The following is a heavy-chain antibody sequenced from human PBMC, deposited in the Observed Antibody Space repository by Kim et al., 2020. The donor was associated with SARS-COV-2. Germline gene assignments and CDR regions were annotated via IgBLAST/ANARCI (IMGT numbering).Heavy chain of an antibody. D-gene: IGHD3-3*01. CDR3: ARVLSYYDFWSGYLGKIDYYYGMDV. J-gene: IGHJ6*02. Sequence: ASVKVSCKASGYTFTSYAMNWVRQAPGQGLEWMGWINTNTGNPTYAQGFTGRFVFSLDTSVSTAYLQISSLKAEDTAVYYCARVLSYYDFWSGYLGKIDYYYGMDVWGQGTTVTVSS. V-gene: IGHV7-4-1*02. CDR1: GYTFTSYA. CDR2: INTNTGNP.